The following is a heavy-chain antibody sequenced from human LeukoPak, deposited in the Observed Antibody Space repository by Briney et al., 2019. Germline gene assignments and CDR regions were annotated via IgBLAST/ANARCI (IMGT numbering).Heavy chain of an antibody. CDR1: GFTFSSYE. Sequence: GGSLRLSCAASGFTFSSYEMNWVRQAPGKGLEWVSYISSSGSTIYYADSVKGRFTVSRDNAKNSLYLQMNSLRAEDTAVYYCAKSRYFDWFSPFDDFDIWGQGTMVTVSS. CDR3: AKSRYFDWFSPFDDFDI. D-gene: IGHD3-9*01. J-gene: IGHJ3*02. V-gene: IGHV3-48*03. CDR2: ISSSGSTI.